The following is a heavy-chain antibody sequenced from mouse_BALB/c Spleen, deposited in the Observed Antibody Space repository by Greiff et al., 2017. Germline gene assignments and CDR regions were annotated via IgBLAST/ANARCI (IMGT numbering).Heavy chain of an antibody. V-gene: IGHV5-6-3*01. D-gene: IGHD1-1*01. CDR2: INSNGGST. J-gene: IGHJ4*01. CDR3: ARHYYGSSIYAMDY. Sequence: EVQGVESGGGLVQPGGSLKLSCAASGFTFSSYGMSWVRQTPDKRLELVATINSNGGSTYYPDSVKGRFTISRDNAKNTLYLQMSSLKSEDTAMYYCARHYYGSSIYAMDYWGQGTSVTVSS. CDR1: GFTFSSYG.